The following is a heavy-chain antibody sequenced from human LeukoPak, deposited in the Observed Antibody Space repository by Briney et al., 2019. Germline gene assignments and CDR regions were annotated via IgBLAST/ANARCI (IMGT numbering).Heavy chain of an antibody. CDR3: ARRQTTVTFSFDY. CDR1: GGSISSGDYY. V-gene: IGHV4-30-4*01. Sequence: SQTLSLTCTVSGGSISSGDYYWSWIRQPPGKGLEWIGYICYSGSTYYNPSLKSRVTISVDTSKNQFSLKLSSVTAADTAVYYCARRQTTVTFSFDYWGQGTLVTVSS. CDR2: ICYSGST. D-gene: IGHD4-17*01. J-gene: IGHJ4*02.